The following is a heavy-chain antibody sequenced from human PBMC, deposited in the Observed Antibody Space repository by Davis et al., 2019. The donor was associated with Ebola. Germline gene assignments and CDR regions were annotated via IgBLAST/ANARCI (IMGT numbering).Heavy chain of an antibody. CDR1: GYTFTGYY. CDR3: ARLYCSGGACSIYY. D-gene: IGHD2-15*01. V-gene: IGHV1-2*05. CDR2: INPNSGGT. Sequence: ASVKVSCKASGYTFTGYYMHWVRQAPGQGLEWMGRINPNSGGTNYAQKFQGRVTMTRDNSITTAYMELSSLRSEDTGVYYCARLYCSGGACSIYYWGQGTPVTVSS. J-gene: IGHJ4*02.